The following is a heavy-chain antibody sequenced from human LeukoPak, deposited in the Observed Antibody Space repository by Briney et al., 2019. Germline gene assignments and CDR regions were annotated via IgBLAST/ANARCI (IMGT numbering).Heavy chain of an antibody. CDR3: ARVRSSTD. CDR1: GGSISSSSYY. D-gene: IGHD2-2*01. Sequence: SETLSLTCTVSGGSISSSSYYWGWIRQHPGKGLEWIGSIYYSGSTYYNPSLKSRVTISVDTSKNQFSLKLSSVTAADTAVYYCARVRSSTDWGQGTLVTVSS. V-gene: IGHV4-39*07. CDR2: IYYSGST. J-gene: IGHJ4*02.